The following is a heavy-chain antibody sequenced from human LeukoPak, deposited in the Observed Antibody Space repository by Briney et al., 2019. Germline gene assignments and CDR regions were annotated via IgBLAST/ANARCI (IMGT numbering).Heavy chain of an antibody. CDR2: ISAYNGNT. Sequence: GASVKVSCKASGYTFTSYGISWVRQAPGQGLEWMGWISAYNGNTNYAQKLQGRVTMTTDTSTSTAYMELRSLRSDDTAVYYCARGAWPWNYPIAAAGPLQGSNYMDVWGKGTTVTVSS. CDR1: GYTFTSYG. V-gene: IGHV1-18*01. J-gene: IGHJ6*03. CDR3: ARGAWPWNYPIAAAGPLQGSNYMDV. D-gene: IGHD6-13*01.